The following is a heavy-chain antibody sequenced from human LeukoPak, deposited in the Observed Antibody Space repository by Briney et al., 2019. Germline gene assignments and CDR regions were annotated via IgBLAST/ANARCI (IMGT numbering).Heavy chain of an antibody. J-gene: IGHJ3*02. V-gene: IGHV3-64*01. Sequence: PGGSLRLSCAASGFTFSSYAMHWVRQAPGKGLEYVSAISSNGGSTYYANSVKGRFTISRDNSKNTLYLQMGSLRAEDMAVYYCARAVARAFDIWGQGTMVTVSS. CDR1: GFTFSSYA. CDR3: ARAVARAFDI. CDR2: ISSNGGST. D-gene: IGHD6-19*01.